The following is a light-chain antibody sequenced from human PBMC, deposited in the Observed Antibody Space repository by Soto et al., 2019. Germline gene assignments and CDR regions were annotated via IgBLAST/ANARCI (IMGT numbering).Light chain of an antibody. CDR1: QGISNY. CDR2: AAS. J-gene: IGKJ1*01. Sequence: DRQMTQSPSSLSASVGDRVTITCRASQGISNYLAWYQQKPGKVPKLLIYAASTLQSGVPSRFTSSGSGTHFTIPISSLQHEDVATYYCQTYNSAPLTFGQGTTVAIK. V-gene: IGKV1-27*01. CDR3: QTYNSAPLT.